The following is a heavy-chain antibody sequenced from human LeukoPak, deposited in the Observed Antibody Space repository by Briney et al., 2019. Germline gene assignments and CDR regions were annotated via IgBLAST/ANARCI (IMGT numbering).Heavy chain of an antibody. D-gene: IGHD3-9*01. Sequence: SETLSLTCTVSGGSISSYYWSWIRQPPGKGLEWIGYIYYSGSTNYNPSLKSRVTISVDTSKNQFSLKLSSVTAADTAVYYCARVGLRYFDWLLGPDAFDIWGQGTMVTVSS. V-gene: IGHV4-59*01. CDR1: GGSISSYY. J-gene: IGHJ3*02. CDR2: IYYSGST. CDR3: ARVGLRYFDWLLGPDAFDI.